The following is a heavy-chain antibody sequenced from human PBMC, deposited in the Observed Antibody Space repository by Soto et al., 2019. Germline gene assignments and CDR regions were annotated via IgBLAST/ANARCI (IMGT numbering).Heavy chain of an antibody. CDR3: AIGGGQIYYAGMDV. Sequence: GGSLRLSCAASGFFFSDYYISWIRQAPGKGLECVAYISGTGDTKYYAESVRGRFTISRDNTKKSVFLQVNSLRADDTAVYYCAIGGGQIYYAGMDVWGQGTTVTVSS. CDR2: ISGTGDTK. CDR1: GFFFSDYY. J-gene: IGHJ6*02. V-gene: IGHV3-11*01. D-gene: IGHD3-22*01.